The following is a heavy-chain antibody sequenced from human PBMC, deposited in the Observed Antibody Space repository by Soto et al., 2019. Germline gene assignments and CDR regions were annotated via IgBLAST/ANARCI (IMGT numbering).Heavy chain of an antibody. V-gene: IGHV3-7*03. D-gene: IGHD2-2*03. J-gene: IGHJ3*01. CDR2: IKQDGGET. CDR3: ARHGFHRDALDL. CDR1: GFSFTNHW. Sequence: EMQLEESGEALVPPGGARRLSCEASGFSFTNHWMSWVRQSPGKGMEWLANIKQDGGETYYLESVKGRFSISRDNAKDSVYLQMSGLRAEDPAVYYCARHGFHRDALDLWGQGTLVTVSS.